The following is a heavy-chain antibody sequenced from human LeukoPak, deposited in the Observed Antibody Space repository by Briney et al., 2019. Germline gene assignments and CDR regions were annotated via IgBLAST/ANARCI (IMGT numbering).Heavy chain of an antibody. Sequence: SQTLSLTCAISGDSVSSNTAAWNWIRQSPSRGLEWLGRTYYRSKWYNNYAVSVKSRISIKSDTSKNQFSLQLKSVTPEDTAVYYCAREQTGDQNFDYWGQGTLVTVSS. CDR1: GDSVSSNTAA. J-gene: IGHJ4*02. CDR2: TYYRSKWYN. D-gene: IGHD7-27*01. V-gene: IGHV6-1*01. CDR3: AREQTGDQNFDY.